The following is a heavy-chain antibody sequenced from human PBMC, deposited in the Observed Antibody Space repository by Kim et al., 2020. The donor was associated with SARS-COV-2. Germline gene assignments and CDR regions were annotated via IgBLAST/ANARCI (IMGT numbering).Heavy chain of an antibody. CDR2: TYYRSKWYN. CDR3: AREEGGIIAL. CDR1: GDSVSRNIAA. Sequence: SQTLSLTCAISGDSVSRNIAAWNWIRQSPSRGLEWLGRTYYRSKWYNEYAESVKSRMTINPATSENRFSLQLNSVTPEDTAIYYCAREEGGIIALWGQGTLVTVSS. D-gene: IGHD2-21*01. V-gene: IGHV6-1*01. J-gene: IGHJ4*02.